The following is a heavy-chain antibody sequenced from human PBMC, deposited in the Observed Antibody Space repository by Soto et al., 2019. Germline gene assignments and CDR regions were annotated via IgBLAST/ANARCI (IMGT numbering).Heavy chain of an antibody. CDR2: IWSGGSNE. D-gene: IGHD3-10*01. CDR3: ARERTFGDNKHNYMDV. Sequence: GGSLRLSCAASEFTFSRHGMHWVRQAPGKGLQWVGVIWSGGSNEVYADSVKGRFIISRDNSKNILYLQMNSLRAEDTAVYYCARERTFGDNKHNYMDVWGTGITVTVSS. V-gene: IGHV3-33*01. J-gene: IGHJ6*03. CDR1: EFTFSRHG.